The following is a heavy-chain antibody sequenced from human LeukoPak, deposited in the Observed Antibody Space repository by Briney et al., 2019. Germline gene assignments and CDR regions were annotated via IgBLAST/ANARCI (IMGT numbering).Heavy chain of an antibody. J-gene: IGHJ4*02. Sequence: SETLSLTCAVSGAPFDDYYWAWVRQTPGKGLEWIGEINHSGYTNDSPSLKSRATLSVDTSRKQFSLNLRSVTVADAGIYYCTRMTTGHDYWGQGTLVTVSS. CDR1: GAPFDDYY. D-gene: IGHD4-17*01. V-gene: IGHV4-34*04. CDR2: INHSGYT. CDR3: TRMTTGHDY.